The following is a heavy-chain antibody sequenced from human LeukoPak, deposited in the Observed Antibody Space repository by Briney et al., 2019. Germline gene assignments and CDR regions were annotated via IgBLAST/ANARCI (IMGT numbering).Heavy chain of an antibody. J-gene: IGHJ6*03. CDR2: IHYSGST. Sequence: SETLSLTCTVSGGSIGSFFWSWIRQPPGKALEWIGYIHYSGSTKYNPSLKSRVTISVDTSKNQFSLKLSSVTAADTAVYYCARDSNPLYYYYYYMDVWGKGTTVTVSS. V-gene: IGHV4-59*12. D-gene: IGHD1-14*01. CDR3: ARDSNPLYYYYYYMDV. CDR1: GGSIGSFF.